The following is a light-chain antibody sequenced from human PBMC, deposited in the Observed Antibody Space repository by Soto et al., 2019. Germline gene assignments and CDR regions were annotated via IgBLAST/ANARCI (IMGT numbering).Light chain of an antibody. CDR1: QTVSSSY. CDR2: DAS. CDR3: QRYGSSPLT. J-gene: IGKJ4*01. V-gene: IGKV3-20*01. Sequence: IVLTQSPGTLSLSPGERATLSCRASQTVSSSYLAWYQHKPSQAPRLLIYDASTRATGIPDRFSGSGSGTDFTLTISRLEPEDFAVYYCQRYGSSPLTFGGGTKVDIK.